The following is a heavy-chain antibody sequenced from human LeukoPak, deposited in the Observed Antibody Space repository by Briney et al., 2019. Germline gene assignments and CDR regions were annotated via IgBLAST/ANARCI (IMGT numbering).Heavy chain of an antibody. CDR1: GGSISSGGYS. CDR2: IYYSGST. D-gene: IGHD2-15*01. V-gene: IGHV4-30-4*07. CDR3: ARMVAATSPLFDY. J-gene: IGHJ4*02. Sequence: SQTLSLTCAVSGGSISSGGYSWSWIRQPPGKGLEWIGYIYYSGSTYYNPSLKSRVTISVDTSKNQFSLKLSSVTAAYTAVYYCARMVAATSPLFDYWGQGTLVTVSS.